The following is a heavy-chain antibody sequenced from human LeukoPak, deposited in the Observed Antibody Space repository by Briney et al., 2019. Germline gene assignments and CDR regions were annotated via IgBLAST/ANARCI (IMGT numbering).Heavy chain of an antibody. CDR3: ARDRRTTMIVADDAFDI. V-gene: IGHV1-18*01. CDR2: ISAYNGNT. J-gene: IGHJ3*02. D-gene: IGHD3-22*01. Sequence: ASVKVSCKASGYTFTSYGISWVRQAPGQGLEWMGWISAYNGNTNYAQKFQGRVTMTRNTSISTAYMELSSLRSEDTAVYYCARDRRTTMIVADDAFDIWGQGTMVTVSS. CDR1: GYTFTSYG.